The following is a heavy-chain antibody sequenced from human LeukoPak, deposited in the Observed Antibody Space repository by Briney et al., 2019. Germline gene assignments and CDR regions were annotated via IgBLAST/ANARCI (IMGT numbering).Heavy chain of an antibody. CDR2: ISSSSSYI. CDR3: ARADIVATITYYFDY. CDR1: GFTFSSYS. V-gene: IGHV3-21*01. Sequence: PGGSLRLSCAASGFTFSSYSMNWVRQAPGKALEWVSSISSSSSYIYYADSVKGRFTISRDNAKNSLYLQMNSLRAENTAVYYCARADIVATITYYFDYWGQGTLVTVSS. D-gene: IGHD5-12*01. J-gene: IGHJ4*02.